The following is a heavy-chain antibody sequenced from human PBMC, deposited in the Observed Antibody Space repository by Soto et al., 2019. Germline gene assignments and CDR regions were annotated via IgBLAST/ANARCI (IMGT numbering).Heavy chain of an antibody. V-gene: IGHV3-66*04. CDR2: IYSGGST. CDR3: ARHGYNYGGGYFDY. J-gene: IGHJ4*02. D-gene: IGHD5-18*01. CDR1: GVTGSSNY. Sequence: EVQLVESGGGLVQPGGSLTVSCAPSGVTGSSNYMGWLRQAPGKGLEWVSVIYSGGSTYYADSVKGRFPISSDNSKNTLYLQMTRLRADDTAVYYCARHGYNYGGGYFDYWGQGTLGTVSS.